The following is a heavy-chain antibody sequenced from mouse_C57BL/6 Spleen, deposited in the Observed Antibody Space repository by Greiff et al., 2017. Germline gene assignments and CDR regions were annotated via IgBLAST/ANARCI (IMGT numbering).Heavy chain of an antibody. CDR3: AREGIITTVVAPRFAY. Sequence: VKLQESGAELARPGASVKLSCKASGYTFTSYGISWVKQRTGQGLEWIGEIYPRSGNTYYNEKFKGKATLTADKSSSTAYMELRSLTSEDSAVYFCAREGIITTVVAPRFAYWGQGTLVTVSA. D-gene: IGHD1-1*01. V-gene: IGHV1-81*01. CDR1: GYTFTSYG. J-gene: IGHJ3*01. CDR2: IYPRSGNT.